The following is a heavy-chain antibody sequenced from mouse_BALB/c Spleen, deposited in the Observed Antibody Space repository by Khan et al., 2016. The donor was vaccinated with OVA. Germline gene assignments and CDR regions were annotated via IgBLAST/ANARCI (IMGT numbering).Heavy chain of an antibody. CDR2: ISSDGDYT. Sequence: EVELVESGGDLVRPGGSLQLSCTASGFTFSSYSMSWVRQTPDKRLEWVATISSDGDYTYYPDNVKGRFTISRDNARNTPYLQMSSLKSEDTAMYYCASHLAGSFAYWGQGTLVTVSA. J-gene: IGHJ3*01. CDR3: ASHLAGSFAY. CDR1: GFTFSSYS. D-gene: IGHD1-1*01. V-gene: IGHV5-6*01.